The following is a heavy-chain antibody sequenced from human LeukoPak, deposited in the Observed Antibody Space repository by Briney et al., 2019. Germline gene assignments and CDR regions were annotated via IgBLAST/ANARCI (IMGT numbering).Heavy chain of an antibody. CDR3: ARGDYSSSWYLSAFDI. CDR2: INPSSGGT. CDR1: GYTFTGYY. Sequence: ASVKVSCKASGYTFTGYYIHWVRQAPGQGLKWMGWINPSSGGTNYAHEFLGRVAMTRDTSTSTVYMELSSLGSEDTAVYYCARGDYSSSWYLSAFDIWGQETMVTVSS. V-gene: IGHV1-2*07. D-gene: IGHD6-13*01. J-gene: IGHJ3*02.